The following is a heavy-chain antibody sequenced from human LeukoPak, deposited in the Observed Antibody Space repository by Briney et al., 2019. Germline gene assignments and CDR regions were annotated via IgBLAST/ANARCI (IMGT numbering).Heavy chain of an antibody. Sequence: GGSLRLSCAASGFTFSSYAMRWVRQARGKGLEWGLAIIGSGGSTYYADSVKGRFTISRDNSKNTLYLQLNSLRAEDTAVYYCAKVRDCSSTSCSYYNFDYWGQGTLVTVSS. CDR1: GFTFSSYA. V-gene: IGHV3-23*01. CDR3: AKVRDCSSTSCSYYNFDY. D-gene: IGHD2-2*01. J-gene: IGHJ4*02. CDR2: IIGSGGST.